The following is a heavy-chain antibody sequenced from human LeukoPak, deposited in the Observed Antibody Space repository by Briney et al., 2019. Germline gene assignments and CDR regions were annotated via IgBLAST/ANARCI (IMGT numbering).Heavy chain of an antibody. CDR3: ARVSVYYYDSSVVAEYFQH. D-gene: IGHD3-22*01. CDR1: GGTFSSYA. CDR2: IIPIFGTA. Sequence: SVKVSCKASGGTFSSYAIRWVRPAPGQGLEWMGGIIPIFGTANYAQKFQGRVTITADESTSTAYMELSSLRSEDTAVYYCARVSVYYYDSSVVAEYFQHWGQGTLVTVSS. V-gene: IGHV1-69*13. J-gene: IGHJ1*01.